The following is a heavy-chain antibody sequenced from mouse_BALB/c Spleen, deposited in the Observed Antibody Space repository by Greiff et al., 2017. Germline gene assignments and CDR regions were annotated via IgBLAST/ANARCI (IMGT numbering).Heavy chain of an antibody. J-gene: IGHJ4*01. CDR3: VREGAYYYGSSYAMDY. D-gene: IGHD1-1*01. V-gene: IGHV10-3*03. CDR2: IRSKSNNYAT. CDR1: GFTFNTYA. Sequence: EVQRVESGGGLVQPKGSLKLSCAASGFTFNTYAMHWVCQAPGKGLEWVARIRSKSNNYATYYADSVKDRFTISRDDSQSMLYLQMNNLKTEDTAMYYCVREGAYYYGSSYAMDYWGQGTSVTVSS.